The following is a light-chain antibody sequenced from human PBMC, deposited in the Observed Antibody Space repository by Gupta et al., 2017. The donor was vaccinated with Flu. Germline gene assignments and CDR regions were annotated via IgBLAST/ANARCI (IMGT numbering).Light chain of an antibody. CDR2: GNS. J-gene: IGLJ3*02. CDR1: SSNIGAGYD. Sequence: QSVLTQPPSVSGAPGPSVTISCTGSSSNIGAGYDVHWYQQFPGAAPKLLISGNSNRPSGVPDRFSGSKSGTSASLAITGLQAEDEADYYCQSYDSSLSGPWVFGGGTKLTVL. V-gene: IGLV1-40*01. CDR3: QSYDSSLSGPWV.